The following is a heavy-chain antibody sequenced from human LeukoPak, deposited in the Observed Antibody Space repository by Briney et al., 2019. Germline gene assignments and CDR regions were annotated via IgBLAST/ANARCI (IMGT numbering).Heavy chain of an antibody. J-gene: IGHJ4*02. CDR2: TYYRSKWYS. Sequence: SQTLSVTCAISGESVSSINGAWNWIRQSPSRGLEWLGRTYYRSKWYSDYADSMKGRITINPDTSKNQFSLQLNSVTPEDTAVYYCARGEGRSGWYTFDYWGQGSLVTVSS. CDR3: ARGEGRSGWYTFDY. CDR1: GESVSSINGA. D-gene: IGHD6-19*01. V-gene: IGHV6-1*01.